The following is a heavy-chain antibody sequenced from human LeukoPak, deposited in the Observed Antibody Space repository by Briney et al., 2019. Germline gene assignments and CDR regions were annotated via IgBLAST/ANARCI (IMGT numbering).Heavy chain of an antibody. CDR2: INPNSGGT. CDR1: GYTFTGYY. Sequence: GASVKVSCKASGYTFTGYYIHWVRRAPGQGLEWMGWINPNSGGTNYAQKFQGRVTMTRDTSISTAYMELSRLRSDDTAVYYCAKDYSWIQLWLDYWGQGTLVTVSS. CDR3: AKDYSWIQLWLDY. J-gene: IGHJ4*02. D-gene: IGHD5-18*01. V-gene: IGHV1-2*02.